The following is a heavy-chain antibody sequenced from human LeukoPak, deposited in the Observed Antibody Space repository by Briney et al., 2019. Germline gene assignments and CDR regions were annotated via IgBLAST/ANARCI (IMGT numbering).Heavy chain of an antibody. CDR3: ARNAFKTSSENYFDF. V-gene: IGHV1-24*01. Sequence: EASVKVSCKVSGYTLSELSMHWVRQAPGKGLEWMGGFNPEDGETIYTQNLQGRVTMSTDTSTDTAYMELRSLKSEDTAVYYCARNAFKTSSENYFDFWGRGTLVTVSS. D-gene: IGHD3-3*02. CDR2: FNPEDGET. J-gene: IGHJ4*02. CDR1: GYTLSELS.